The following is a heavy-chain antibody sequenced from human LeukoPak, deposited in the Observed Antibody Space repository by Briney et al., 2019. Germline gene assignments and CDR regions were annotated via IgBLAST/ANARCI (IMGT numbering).Heavy chain of an antibody. CDR1: GFTFSAYA. V-gene: IGHV3-23*01. CDR3: AKDSGNYTYFYYGMDV. D-gene: IGHD1-26*01. CDR2: IGSDNKP. J-gene: IGHJ6*02. Sequence: GGSLRLSCEASGFTFSAYAMTWVRQAPGKGLEWVSSIGSDNKPHYSESVKGRFAISRDNSKNTLYLQMNSLRPEDTAVFYCAKDSGNYTYFYYGMDVWGQGTTVTVSS.